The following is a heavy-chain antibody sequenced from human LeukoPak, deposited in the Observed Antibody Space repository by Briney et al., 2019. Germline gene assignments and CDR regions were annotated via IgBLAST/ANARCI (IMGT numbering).Heavy chain of an antibody. CDR2: IGGGGDSP. D-gene: IGHD2/OR15-2a*01. V-gene: IGHV3-23*01. Sequence: PGGSLRLSCAASGFTFSNYAMNWVRQAPGRGLEWVSGIGGGGDSPDYAESVKGRFTISRDNSKNTIYLQMHCLRVEDTAVYYCAKDLRGYFRPIDYWGQGTLVTVSS. CDR1: GFTFSNYA. J-gene: IGHJ4*02. CDR3: AKDLRGYFRPIDY.